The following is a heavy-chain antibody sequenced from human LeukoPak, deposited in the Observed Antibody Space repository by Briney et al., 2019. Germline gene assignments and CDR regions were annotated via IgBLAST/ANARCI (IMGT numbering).Heavy chain of an antibody. CDR2: IYYSGST. J-gene: IGHJ4*01. D-gene: IGHD5-18*01. CDR1: GGSIGSYY. Sequence: SETLSLTCTVSGGSIGSYYWSWIRQPPGKGLEWIGYIYYSGSTNYNPSLKSRVTISADTSKNQFSLKLSSVTAADTAVYYCARGARGYSYGRSHYFDYWGQGSLVTVSS. CDR3: ARGARGYSYGRSHYFDY. V-gene: IGHV4-59*12.